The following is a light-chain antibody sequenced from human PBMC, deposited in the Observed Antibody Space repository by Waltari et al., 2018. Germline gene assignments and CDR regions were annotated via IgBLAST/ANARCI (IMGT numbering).Light chain of an antibody. V-gene: IGKV3-20*01. CDR2: NAS. CDR1: QSVSKY. CDR3: QKYESLPAT. Sequence: EIVLTQSPGTLSLSPGERATLSCRASQSVSKYLAWYQQKHGQAPRLLIYNASTRATGIPDRSSGSGSGTDFSLTISRLEPEDFAVYYCQKYESLPATFGQGTKVEIK. J-gene: IGKJ1*01.